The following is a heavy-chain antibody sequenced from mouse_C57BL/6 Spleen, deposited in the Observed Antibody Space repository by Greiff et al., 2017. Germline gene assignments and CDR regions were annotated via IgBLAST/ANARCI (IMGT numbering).Heavy chain of an antibody. Sequence: QVQLQQSGAELVRPGTSVKVSCKASGYAFTNYLIEWVKQRPGQGLEWIGVINPGSGGTNYNEKFKGKATLTADKSSSTAYMQLSSLTSEDSAVYFCARGGIYYDYDGAYWGQGTLVTVSA. CDR2: INPGSGGT. CDR1: GYAFTNYL. CDR3: ARGGIYYDYDGAY. V-gene: IGHV1-54*01. J-gene: IGHJ3*01. D-gene: IGHD2-4*01.